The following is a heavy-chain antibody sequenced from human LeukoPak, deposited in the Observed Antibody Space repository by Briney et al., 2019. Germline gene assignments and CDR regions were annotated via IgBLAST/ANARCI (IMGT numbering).Heavy chain of an antibody. CDR1: GYTFSGDY. Sequence: ASVKVSCKASGYTFSGDYMHWVRQAPGQGLEWMGRIRSNSEDIQYAQKFQGRVTMTWDTSTSTVYMELSSLRSEDTAVYYCASTGDRREGSGWYSFDFWGQGTLVTVSS. V-gene: IGHV1-2*06. D-gene: IGHD6-19*01. CDR2: IRSNSEDI. CDR3: ASTGDRREGSGWYSFDF. J-gene: IGHJ4*02.